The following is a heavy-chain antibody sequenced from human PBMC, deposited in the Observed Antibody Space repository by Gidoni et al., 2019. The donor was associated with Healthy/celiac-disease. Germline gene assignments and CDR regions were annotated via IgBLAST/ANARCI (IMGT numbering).Heavy chain of an antibody. CDR2: ISYDGSNK. Sequence: QVQLVESGGGVVQPGRSLRLSCAASGFTFSSYGMHWVRQAPGKGLEWVAVISYDGSNKYYADSVKGRFTISRDNSKNTLYLQMNSLRAEDTAVYYCAKESVPAGWEHWFDPWGQGTLVTVSS. D-gene: IGHD6-13*01. J-gene: IGHJ5*02. V-gene: IGHV3-30*18. CDR1: GFTFSSYG. CDR3: AKESVPAGWEHWFDP.